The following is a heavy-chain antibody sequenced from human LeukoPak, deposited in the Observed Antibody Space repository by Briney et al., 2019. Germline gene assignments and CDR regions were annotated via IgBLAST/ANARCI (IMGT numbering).Heavy chain of an antibody. CDR2: IWYDGSNK. Sequence: PGGSLRLSCAASGFTFSSHWMTWVRQAPGKGLEWVAVIWYDGSNKYYADSVKGRFTISRDNSKNTLYLQMNSLRAEDTAVYYCAREGADYSKPDYYYYGMDVWGQGTTVTVSS. CDR1: GFTFSSHW. V-gene: IGHV3-33*08. D-gene: IGHD4-11*01. J-gene: IGHJ6*02. CDR3: AREGADYSKPDYYYYGMDV.